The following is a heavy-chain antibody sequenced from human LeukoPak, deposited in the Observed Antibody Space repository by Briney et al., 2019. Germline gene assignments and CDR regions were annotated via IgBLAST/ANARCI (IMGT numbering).Heavy chain of an antibody. Sequence: PSQTLSLTCTVSGGSISSGGYYWSWIRQHPGKGLEWIGYIYYSGSTYYNPSLKSLVTISVDTSKNQSSLKLSSVTAADTAVYYCARDLGYGDIHRFDSWGPGTLVTVSS. D-gene: IGHD4-17*01. J-gene: IGHJ4*02. CDR3: ARDLGYGDIHRFDS. CDR2: IYYSGST. CDR1: GGSISSGGYY. V-gene: IGHV4-31*01.